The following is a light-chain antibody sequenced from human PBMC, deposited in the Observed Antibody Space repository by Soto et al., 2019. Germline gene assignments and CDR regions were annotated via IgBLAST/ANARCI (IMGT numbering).Light chain of an antibody. CDR2: DAS. V-gene: IGKV3-11*01. J-gene: IGKJ2*01. CDR3: QQRSHWPPYT. Sequence: EIVLTQSPATLSLSPGERATLSCRASQSVSSYLDWYQQKPGQAPRLLIYDASNRATGIPARFSGSGSRTDFTLTSSSLEPEDFAVYYCQQRSHWPPYTFGQGTKLQIK. CDR1: QSVSSY.